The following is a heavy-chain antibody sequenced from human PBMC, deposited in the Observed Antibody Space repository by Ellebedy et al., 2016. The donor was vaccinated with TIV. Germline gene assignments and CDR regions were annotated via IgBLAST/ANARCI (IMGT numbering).Heavy chain of an antibody. CDR2: ISGDAEST. CDR1: GFSFGTCA. Sequence: GESLKISXAASGFSFGTCAMSWVRQAPGKGLEWLSAISGDAESTHYADSLRGRFTISRDNARNSLYLQINNLRAADTTVFYCAKELGSDVSGGGFALDVWGQGTTVTVSS. J-gene: IGHJ6*02. D-gene: IGHD3-16*01. V-gene: IGHV3-23*01. CDR3: AKELGSDVSGGGFALDV.